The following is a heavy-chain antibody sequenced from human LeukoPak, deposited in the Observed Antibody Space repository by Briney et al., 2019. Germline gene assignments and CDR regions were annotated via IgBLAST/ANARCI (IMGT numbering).Heavy chain of an antibody. J-gene: IGHJ4*02. CDR2: IYYSGST. CDR3: ARLQGYNRHLDY. Sequence: SETLSLTCTVSGGSISSYYWSWIRQPPGKGLEWIGYIYYSGSTNYNPSLKSRVTISVDTSKNQFSLKLSSVAAADTAVYYCARLQGYNRHLDYWGQGTLVTVSS. D-gene: IGHD1-1*01. V-gene: IGHV4-59*08. CDR1: GGSISSYY.